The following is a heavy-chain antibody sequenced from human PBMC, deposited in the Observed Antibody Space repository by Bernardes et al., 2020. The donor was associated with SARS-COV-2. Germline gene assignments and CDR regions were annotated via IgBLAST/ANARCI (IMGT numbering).Heavy chain of an antibody. V-gene: IGHV4-59*11. CDR3: ASGDDSSGYYYNYFDY. D-gene: IGHD3-22*01. CDR2: IDDSGST. Sequence: SETLSLTCTVSGGSITSHYWCWIRQPPGQGLEWISYIDDSGSTSYNPYLQSRVTISMDTSKNQFSLKLSHVTAADTAVYYCASGDDSSGYYYNYFDYWGQGTLVTVSS. J-gene: IGHJ4*02. CDR1: GGSITSHY.